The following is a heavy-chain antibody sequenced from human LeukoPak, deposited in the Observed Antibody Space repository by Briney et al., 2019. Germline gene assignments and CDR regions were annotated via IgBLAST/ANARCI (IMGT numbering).Heavy chain of an antibody. CDR1: GYTLTELS. D-gene: IGHD2-21*02. V-gene: IGHV1-24*01. Sequence: ASVKVSCKVSGYTLTELSMHWVRQAPGEGLEWMGGFDPEDGETIYAQKFQGRVTMTEDTSTDTAYMELSNLRSEDTAVYYCATVYCGGDCYFDYWGQGTLVTVSS. CDR2: FDPEDGET. J-gene: IGHJ4*02. CDR3: ATVYCGGDCYFDY.